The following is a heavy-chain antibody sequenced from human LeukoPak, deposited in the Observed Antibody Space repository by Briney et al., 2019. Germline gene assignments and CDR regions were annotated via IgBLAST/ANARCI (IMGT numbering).Heavy chain of an antibody. V-gene: IGHV3-30*02. CDR3: TGPQYYYDNSGFDY. J-gene: IGHJ4*02. Sequence: GGSLRLSCAASGFTFSSYGMHWVRQAPGKGLEWVAFIRYDGSNKYYADSVKGRFTISRDNSKNTLYLQMNSLRPEDTAVYFCTGPQYYYDNSGFDYWGQGALVTVSS. D-gene: IGHD3-22*01. CDR1: GFTFSSYG. CDR2: IRYDGSNK.